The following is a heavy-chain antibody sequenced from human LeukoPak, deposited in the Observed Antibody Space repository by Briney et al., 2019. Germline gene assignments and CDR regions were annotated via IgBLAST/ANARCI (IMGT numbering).Heavy chain of an antibody. D-gene: IGHD1-1*01. V-gene: IGHV3-23*01. Sequence: GGSLRLSCAASGFTFRSIAMTWVRQAPGKGLEWVSSIRSNGDTTYNADSVKRRFTISRDNSKNTLYLQMNRLRVEDTAIYYCAKGQELDDGVFDSWGQGTLVTVSS. CDR3: AKGQELDDGVFDS. CDR2: IRSNGDTT. CDR1: GFTFRSIA. J-gene: IGHJ4*02.